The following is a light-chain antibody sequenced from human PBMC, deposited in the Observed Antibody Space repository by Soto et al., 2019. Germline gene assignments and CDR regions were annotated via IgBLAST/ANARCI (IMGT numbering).Light chain of an antibody. Sequence: DIPMTQSASSLSASVRDRVTITCRASQSISSYLNWYQQKPGKAPKLLIYAASSLQSGVPSRFSGSGSGTDFTLTISSLQPEAFATYYCQQGYSTPYTFGQGTKLEIK. J-gene: IGKJ2*01. CDR2: AAS. V-gene: IGKV1-39*01. CDR3: QQGYSTPYT. CDR1: QSISSY.